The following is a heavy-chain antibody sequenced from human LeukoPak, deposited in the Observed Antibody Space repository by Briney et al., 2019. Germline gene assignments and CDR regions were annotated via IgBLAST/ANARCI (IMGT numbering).Heavy chain of an antibody. D-gene: IGHD2-21*02. J-gene: IGHJ1*01. CDR3: AKGEVTHGVQH. Sequence: GGSLRLSCAASGFTFRNYYMHWVRQAPGKGLEWVAVISLDGNNEYYADSVKGRFSLSRDNSMNTLYLQMNSLRTEDTALYYCAKGEVTHGVQHWGQGTLVTVSS. V-gene: IGHV3-30-3*01. CDR1: GFTFRNYY. CDR2: ISLDGNNE.